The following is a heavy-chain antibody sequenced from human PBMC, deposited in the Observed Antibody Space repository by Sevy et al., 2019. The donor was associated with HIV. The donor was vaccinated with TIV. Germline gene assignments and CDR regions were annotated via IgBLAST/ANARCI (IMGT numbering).Heavy chain of an antibody. V-gene: IGHV3-15*05. Sequence: GGSLRLSCAASGLTFSNAWMSWVRQAPGKGLEWVSRIKSKTDGGTRDLAAPVKGRIIISRDDSGNTLYLQMNSLKIEDTGVYYCATGLGKSDFDYWGQGTLVTVSS. CDR2: IKSKTDGGTR. D-gene: IGHD3-9*01. CDR1: GLTFSNAW. J-gene: IGHJ4*02. CDR3: ATGLGKSDFDY.